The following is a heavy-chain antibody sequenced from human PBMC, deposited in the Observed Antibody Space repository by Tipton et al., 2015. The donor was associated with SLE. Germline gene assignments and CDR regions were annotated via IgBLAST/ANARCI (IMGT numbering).Heavy chain of an antibody. V-gene: IGHV4-34*01. D-gene: IGHD6-19*01. CDR2: IIDSGRT. CDR3: ARGKGNSSGWGHYYFYGMDV. Sequence: TLSLTCAVYGGTFSGHYWTWIRQSPGKGLEWIGDIIDSGRTNYNPSLKSRVTISIDTSKSHFFLRLRSVTAADTAVYYCARGKGNSSGWGHYYFYGMDVWGQGTTVTVSS. CDR1: GGTFSGHY. J-gene: IGHJ6*02.